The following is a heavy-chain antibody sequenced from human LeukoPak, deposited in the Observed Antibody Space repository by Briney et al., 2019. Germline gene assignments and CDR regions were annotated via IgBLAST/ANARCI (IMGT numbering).Heavy chain of an antibody. Sequence: ASVKVSCKASGYTFTSYGISWVRQAPGQGLEWMGWISAYNGNTNYAQKLQGRVTMTTDTSTSTAYMELRSLRSDDTAVYYCARAEETYYDFWSGYLDYWGQGTLVTVSS. CDR2: ISAYNGNT. J-gene: IGHJ4*02. CDR3: ARAEETYYDFWSGYLDY. CDR1: GYTFTSYG. D-gene: IGHD3-3*01. V-gene: IGHV1-18*01.